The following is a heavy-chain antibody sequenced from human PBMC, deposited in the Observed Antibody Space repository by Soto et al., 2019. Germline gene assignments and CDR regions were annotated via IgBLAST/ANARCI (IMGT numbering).Heavy chain of an antibody. CDR2: INAGNGNT. D-gene: IGHD3-22*01. V-gene: IGHV1-3*01. CDR1: GYTFTSYA. Sequence: ASVKVSCKASGYTFTSYAMHWVRQAPGQRLEWMGWINAGNGNTKYSQKFQGRVTITRDTSASTAYMELSSLRSEDTAVYYCARVNRYYYDSLVPDSFDAFHIWGQGTMVTV. J-gene: IGHJ3*02. CDR3: ARVNRYYYDSLVPDSFDAFHI.